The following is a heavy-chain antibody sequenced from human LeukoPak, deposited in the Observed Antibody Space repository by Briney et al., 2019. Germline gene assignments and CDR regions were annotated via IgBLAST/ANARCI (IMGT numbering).Heavy chain of an antibody. CDR2: ISAYNGNT. Sequence: GASVKVSCKASGYTFTSYGISWVRQAPGQGLEWMRWISAYNGNTKYAQKLQGRVTMTTDTSTSTAYMELRSLRSDDTAVYYCARDRVGLYGSGSSTDYWGQGTLVTVSS. J-gene: IGHJ4*02. CDR3: ARDRVGLYGSGSSTDY. D-gene: IGHD3-10*01. CDR1: GYTFTSYG. V-gene: IGHV1-18*01.